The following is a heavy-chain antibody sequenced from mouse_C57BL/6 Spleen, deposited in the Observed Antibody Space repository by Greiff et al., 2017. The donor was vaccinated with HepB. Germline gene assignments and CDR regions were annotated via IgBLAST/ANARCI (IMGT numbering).Heavy chain of an antibody. D-gene: IGHD2-3*01. CDR1: GYTFTSYW. J-gene: IGHJ2*01. CDR3: ARLGGYYPYFDY. V-gene: IGHV1-53*01. CDR2: INPSNGGT. Sequence: QVQLQQPGTELVKPGASVQLSCKASGYTFTSYWKHWGKQRPGQGLEWIGNINPSNGGTNYNEKFKSKATLTVDKSSSTAYMQLSSQTSEDSAVYYCARLGGYYPYFDYWGQGTTLTVSS.